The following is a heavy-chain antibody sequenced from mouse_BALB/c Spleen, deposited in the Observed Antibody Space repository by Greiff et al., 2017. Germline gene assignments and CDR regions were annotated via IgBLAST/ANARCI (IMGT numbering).Heavy chain of an antibody. CDR3: ARGGITFAY. CDR2: ISYSGST. V-gene: IGHV3-2*02. Sequence: EVKLMESGPGLVKPSQSLSLTCTVTGYSITSDYAWNWIRQFPGNKLEWMGYISYSGSTSYNPSLKSRISITRDTSKNQFFLQLNSVTTEDTATYYCARGGITFAYWGQGTLVTVSA. CDR1: GYSITSDYA. D-gene: IGHD1-1*01. J-gene: IGHJ3*01.